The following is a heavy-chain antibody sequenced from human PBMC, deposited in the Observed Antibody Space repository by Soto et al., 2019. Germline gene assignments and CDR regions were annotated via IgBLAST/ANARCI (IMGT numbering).Heavy chain of an antibody. CDR1: GDTFTSDDYY. D-gene: IGHD6-19*01. CDR3: ATGQWPPSRNYF. CDR2: IKPTGGST. V-gene: IGHV1-46*01. Sequence: ASVKVSCKASGDTFTSDDYYIHWVRQAPGQGLEWMGMIKPTGGSTSFAQRFQGRVTMTRDTSTSTVYMELSSLKSEDTAVYYCATGQWPPSRNYFWGQGTLVTVS. J-gene: IGHJ4*02.